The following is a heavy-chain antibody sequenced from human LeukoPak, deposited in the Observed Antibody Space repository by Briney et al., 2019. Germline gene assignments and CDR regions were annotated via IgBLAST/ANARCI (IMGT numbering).Heavy chain of an antibody. Sequence: GGSLRLSCAASGFTFSDYYMSWIRQAPGKGLEWVSYISSSGSTYYADSVKGRFTISRDNSKNTLYLQINNLRAEDTAVYYCAKEYGDFPFDYWGQGTLVTVSS. J-gene: IGHJ4*02. CDR3: AKEYGDFPFDY. V-gene: IGHV3-11*01. D-gene: IGHD4-17*01. CDR2: ISSSGST. CDR1: GFTFSDYY.